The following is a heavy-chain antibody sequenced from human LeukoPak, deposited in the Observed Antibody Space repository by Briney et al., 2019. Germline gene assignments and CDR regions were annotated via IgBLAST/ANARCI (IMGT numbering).Heavy chain of an antibody. CDR1: GGTFSSYA. J-gene: IGHJ3*02. CDR3: ARRITIFGVVTPISDPDAFDI. V-gene: IGHV1-69*01. Sequence: SVKVSCKASGGTFSSYAISWVRQAPGQGLEWMGGIIPIFGTANYAQKFQGRVTITADESTSTAYMELSSLRSEDTAVYYCARRITIFGVVTPISDPDAFDIWGQGTMVTVSS. D-gene: IGHD3-3*01. CDR2: IIPIFGTA.